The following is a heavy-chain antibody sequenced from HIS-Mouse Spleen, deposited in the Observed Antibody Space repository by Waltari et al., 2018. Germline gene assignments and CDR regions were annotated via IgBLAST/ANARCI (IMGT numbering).Heavy chain of an antibody. CDR3: ARRAYSGSDY. D-gene: IGHD1-26*01. J-gene: IGHJ4*02. CDR2: ISSSSSTI. V-gene: IGHV3-48*01. Sequence: EVQLVESGGGLVQPGGSLRVSWAASGFTFRSYSMNWVRQAPGKGLEWVSYISSSSSTIYYADSVKGRFTISRDNAKNSLYLQMNSLRAEDTAVYYCARRAYSGSDYWGQGTLVTVSS. CDR1: GFTFRSYS.